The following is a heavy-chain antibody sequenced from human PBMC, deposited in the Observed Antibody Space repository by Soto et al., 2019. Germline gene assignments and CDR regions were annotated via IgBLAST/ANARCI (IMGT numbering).Heavy chain of an antibody. J-gene: IGHJ6*02. V-gene: IGHV5-10-1*01. CDR2: IDPSDSYT. Sequence: GESLKISCKGSGYSFTSYWISWVRQLSGKGLEWMGRIDPSDSYTNYSPSFQGHVTISAGKSISTAYLQWSSLKASDTAMYYCASPRAGYSSSWYYYYGMDVWGQGTTVTSP. CDR3: ASPRAGYSSSWYYYYGMDV. CDR1: GYSFTSYW. D-gene: IGHD6-13*01.